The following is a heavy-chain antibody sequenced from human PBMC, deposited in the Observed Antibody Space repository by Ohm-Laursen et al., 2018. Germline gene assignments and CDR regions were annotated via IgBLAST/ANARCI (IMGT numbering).Heavy chain of an antibody. Sequence: SLRLSCTAPGFTFSSYGMHWVRQAPGKGLEWVAVIWYDGSNKYYADSVKGRFTISRDNSKNTLYLQMNSLRAEDAAVYYCAKDRGANPTHLFDYWGQGTLVTVSS. D-gene: IGHD1-26*01. CDR3: AKDRGANPTHLFDY. CDR1: GFTFSSYG. CDR2: IWYDGSNK. J-gene: IGHJ4*02. V-gene: IGHV3-33*06.